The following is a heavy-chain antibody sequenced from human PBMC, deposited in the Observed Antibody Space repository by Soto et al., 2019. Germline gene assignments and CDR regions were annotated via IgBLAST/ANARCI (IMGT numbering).Heavy chain of an antibody. CDR1: GFTFSSYS. J-gene: IGHJ1*01. CDR3: ANAYCSSTSCRAEYLQH. CDR2: ISGSGGAS. V-gene: IGHV3-23*01. Sequence: GGSLRLSCAASGFTFSSYSMSWVRQAPGKGLEWVSAISGSGGASYYADSVKGRFTISRDNSKNTVYLQMNSLRAEDTAVYFCANAYCSSTSCRAEYLQHWGQGTRVTSPQ. D-gene: IGHD2-2*01.